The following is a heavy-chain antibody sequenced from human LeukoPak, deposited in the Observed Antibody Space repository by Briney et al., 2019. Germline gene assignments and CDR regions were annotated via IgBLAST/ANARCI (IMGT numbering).Heavy chain of an antibody. CDR1: GFTFSSYA. Sequence: PGGSLRLSCAASGFTFSSYAMTWVRQAPGKGLEWVSTISATGTSTYYADSVKGRLTISRDNSKNTLYLQMNSLRAEDTAVYSCAKDSGTYYKAFDYWGQGTQVTVSS. V-gene: IGHV3-23*01. CDR2: ISATGTST. CDR3: AKDSGTYYKAFDY. J-gene: IGHJ4*02. D-gene: IGHD1-26*01.